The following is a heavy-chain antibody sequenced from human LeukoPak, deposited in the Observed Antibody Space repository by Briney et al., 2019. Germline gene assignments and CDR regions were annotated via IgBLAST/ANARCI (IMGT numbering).Heavy chain of an antibody. D-gene: IGHD6-19*01. Sequence: TGGSLRLSCAASGLTFSSYTMNWVCEAPGKGLEWVSAISSRSKVIYYADSLKGRFTISRYNAKNSLDLPMNSLRDEDTAVYYCASSEQWLAADYWGQGTLVTVSS. J-gene: IGHJ4*02. V-gene: IGHV3-21*04. CDR1: GLTFSSYT. CDR2: ISSRSKVI. CDR3: ASSEQWLAADY.